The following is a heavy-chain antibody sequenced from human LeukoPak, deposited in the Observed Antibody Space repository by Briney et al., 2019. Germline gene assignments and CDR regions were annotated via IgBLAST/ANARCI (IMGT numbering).Heavy chain of an antibody. J-gene: IGHJ4*02. Sequence: ASVKVSCKASGYTFTSYYMHWVRQAPGQGLEWMGIINPSGGSTSYAQKFQGRVTMTRDTSTSTVYMELSSLRSEDTAVYYCATLWYSSSRGIGNYFDYWGQGTLVTVSS. CDR1: GYTFTSYY. D-gene: IGHD6-13*01. V-gene: IGHV1-46*01. CDR3: ATLWYSSSRGIGNYFDY. CDR2: INPSGGST.